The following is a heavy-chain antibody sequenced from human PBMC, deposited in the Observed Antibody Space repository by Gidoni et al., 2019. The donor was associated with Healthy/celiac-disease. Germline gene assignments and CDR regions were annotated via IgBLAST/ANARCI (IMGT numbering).Heavy chain of an antibody. CDR2: MNPNSGNT. Sequence: QVQLVQSGAEVKKPGASVKVSCKASGYTFTSYDINWVRQATGQGLEWMGWMNPNSGNTGYAPKFQGRVTMTRNTSISTAYMELSSLRSEYTAVYYCAKAVAGNNDFDYWGQGTLVTVSS. CDR1: GYTFTSYD. V-gene: IGHV1-8*01. J-gene: IGHJ4*02. D-gene: IGHD6-19*01. CDR3: AKAVAGNNDFDY.